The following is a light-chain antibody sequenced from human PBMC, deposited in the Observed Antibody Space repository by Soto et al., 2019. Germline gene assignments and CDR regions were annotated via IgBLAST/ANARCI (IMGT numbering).Light chain of an antibody. J-gene: IGLJ1*01. CDR2: INI. Sequence: QSVVAQPPWVSGAPGQRVTISCTGSSSNIGAGYDVHWYQQLPGTAPKLLIFININRPSGIPDRFSGSKSGTSASLAITGLRAEDEADYYCQSYDSSLSGYVFGTGTKVTVL. CDR1: SSNIGAGYD. CDR3: QSYDSSLSGYV. V-gene: IGLV1-40*02.